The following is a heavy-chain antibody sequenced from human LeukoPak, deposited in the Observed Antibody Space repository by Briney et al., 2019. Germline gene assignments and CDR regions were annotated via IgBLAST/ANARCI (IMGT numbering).Heavy chain of an antibody. D-gene: IGHD3-10*01. V-gene: IGHV1-69*01. Sequence: ASVKVSCKASGGTFSSYAISRVRQAPGQGLEWMGGIIPIFGTANYAQKFQGRVTITADESTSTAYMELSSLRSDDTAVNYCASPPSGDGGSFEYWGQGTLVTVSS. J-gene: IGHJ4*02. CDR2: IIPIFGTA. CDR1: GGTFSSYA. CDR3: ASPPSGDGGSFEY.